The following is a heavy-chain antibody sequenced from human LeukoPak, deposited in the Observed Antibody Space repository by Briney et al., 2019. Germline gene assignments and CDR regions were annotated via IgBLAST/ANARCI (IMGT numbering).Heavy chain of an antibody. CDR3: ASTSSSWSYYYMDV. D-gene: IGHD6-13*01. J-gene: IGHJ6*03. CDR2: IFYSGST. CDR1: GGSISTSNYY. Sequence: NASETLSLTCTVSGGSISTSNYYWGWIRQPPGKGLEWIGNIFYSGSTYYSPSLRSRVTISLDTSRNQFSLKLNSVTAADTAVYYCASTSSSWSYYYMDVWGKGTTVTISS. V-gene: IGHV4-39*07.